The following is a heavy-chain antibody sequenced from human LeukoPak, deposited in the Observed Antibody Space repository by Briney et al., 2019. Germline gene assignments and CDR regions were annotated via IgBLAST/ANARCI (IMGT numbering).Heavy chain of an antibody. D-gene: IGHD3-3*02. CDR2: IYYSGST. Sequence: SETLSLTCTVSGGSISSYYWSWIRQPPGKGLEWIGYIYYSGSTNYNPSLKSRVTISVDTSKNQFSLKLRSVTAAATAVYYCARVGRDHFWSRGWFAPWGQGTLVTVSS. CDR1: GGSISSYY. J-gene: IGHJ5*02. V-gene: IGHV4-59*01. CDR3: ARVGRDHFWSRGWFAP.